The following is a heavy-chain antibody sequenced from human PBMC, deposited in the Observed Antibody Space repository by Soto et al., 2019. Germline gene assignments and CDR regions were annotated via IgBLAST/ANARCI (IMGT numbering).Heavy chain of an antibody. CDR1: GGSISSYY. D-gene: IGHD3-3*01. V-gene: IGHV4-59*01. CDR3: ASDNPLPYDFWRGYYEYWFDP. Sequence: PSETLSLTCTVSGGSISSYYWSCIRQPPGKGLEWIGYIYYSGSTNYNPSLKSRVTISVDTSKNQFCLKLSSVTAAATAVYYCASDNPLPYDFWRGYYEYWFDPWGQGTLVTV. J-gene: IGHJ5*02. CDR2: IYYSGST.